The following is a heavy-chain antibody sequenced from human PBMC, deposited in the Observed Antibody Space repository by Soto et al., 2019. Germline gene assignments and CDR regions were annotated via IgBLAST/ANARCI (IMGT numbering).Heavy chain of an antibody. CDR2: ISGTGHST. J-gene: IGHJ4*02. V-gene: IGHV3-23*01. D-gene: IGHD4-17*01. Sequence: GGSLRLSCEASGFTISECSMNWVRQAPGKGLEYVSTISGTGHSTSYADSVKGRFTISRDNSKNTVYLQMNSLRADDTAVYYCAKNVTTALDYWGQGTLVTVSS. CDR3: AKNVTTALDY. CDR1: GFTISECS.